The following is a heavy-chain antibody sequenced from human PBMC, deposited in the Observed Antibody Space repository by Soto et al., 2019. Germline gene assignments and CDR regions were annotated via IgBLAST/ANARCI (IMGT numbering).Heavy chain of an antibody. V-gene: IGHV1-8*01. CDR2: TNPNSGNT. Sequence: QVQLVQSGAAVKKPGASVKVSCNASGYNFTSYDINWVLQATGEGLAGMGWTNPNSGNTGYAQKFQGRVTMTRNTSISTAYMELSSLRSEYTAVYYCAGDYGSGWYRRVGWFDPWGQGTLVTVS. D-gene: IGHD6-19*01. CDR3: AGDYGSGWYRRVGWFDP. J-gene: IGHJ5*02. CDR1: GYNFTSYD.